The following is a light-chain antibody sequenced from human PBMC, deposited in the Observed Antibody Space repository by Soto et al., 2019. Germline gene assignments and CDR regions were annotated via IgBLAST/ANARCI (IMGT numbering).Light chain of an antibody. CDR3: LLSYNGPYV. V-gene: IGLV7-46*01. CDR2: DTT. Sequence: QAVVTQEPSLTVSPGGTVTLTCGSSTGSVTNGHYPYWFQQKPFQAPRTLIYDTTNRHSWTPARFSGSRLGGKAALTLSGAQPEDEAEYYCLLSYNGPYVFGTGTKVTVL. J-gene: IGLJ1*01. CDR1: TGSVTNGHY.